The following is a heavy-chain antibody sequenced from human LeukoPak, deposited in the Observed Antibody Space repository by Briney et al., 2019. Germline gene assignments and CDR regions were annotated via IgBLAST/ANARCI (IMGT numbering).Heavy chain of an antibody. Sequence: GGSLRLSCAASGFTFSSYSMNWVRQAPGKGLEWVSSISSSSSYIYYADSVKGRFTISRDNAKNSLYLQMNSLRAEDTAVYYCATRIAVAGTVYWGQGTLVTVSS. CDR1: GFTFSSYS. V-gene: IGHV3-21*01. CDR2: ISSSSSYI. CDR3: ATRIAVAGTVY. J-gene: IGHJ4*02. D-gene: IGHD6-19*01.